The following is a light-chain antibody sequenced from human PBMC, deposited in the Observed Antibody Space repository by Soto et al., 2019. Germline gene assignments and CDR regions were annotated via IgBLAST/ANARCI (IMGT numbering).Light chain of an antibody. Sequence: DIVMTQSPDSLAVSLGERATINCKSSQIVLYSSNNKNYLAWYQQRPGQPPKLLIYWASTRESGVPDRFSGSGSGTDFTLTISSLQAEDVAVYYCQQYYSTPRTFGQGTKGDIK. CDR3: QQYYSTPRT. CDR1: QIVLYSSNNKNY. V-gene: IGKV4-1*01. J-gene: IGKJ1*01. CDR2: WAS.